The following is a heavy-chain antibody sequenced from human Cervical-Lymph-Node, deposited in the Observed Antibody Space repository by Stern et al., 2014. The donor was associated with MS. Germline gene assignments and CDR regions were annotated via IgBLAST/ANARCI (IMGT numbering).Heavy chain of an antibody. Sequence: QVQLVESGGGVVQPGRSLRLSCAASGFTFGTSAMHWVRQAPGQGLAWVAAISYDGGNKYYSDSVKGRFTISRDNSKNTLDLEMSSLRAEDTAVYYCARDYSIVFYGMDVWGQGTTVAVSS. CDR3: ARDYSIVFYGMDV. CDR2: ISYDGGNK. V-gene: IGHV3-30*03. J-gene: IGHJ6*02. CDR1: GFTFGTSA. D-gene: IGHD4-11*01.